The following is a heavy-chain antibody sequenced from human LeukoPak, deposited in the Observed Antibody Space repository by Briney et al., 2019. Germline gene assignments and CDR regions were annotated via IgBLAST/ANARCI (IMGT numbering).Heavy chain of an antibody. CDR2: ISSNGGST. D-gene: IGHD3-16*01. V-gene: IGHV3-64*01. CDR1: GFTFSSYA. Sequence: GGSLRLSCAASGFTFSSYAMHWVRQAPGKGLEYVSAISSNGGSTYYANSVKGRFTISRDNSKNTLYLQMGSLRAANMAVYYCARTSQPVGLRWYYYYGMDVWGQGTTVTVSS. CDR3: ARTSQPVGLRWYYYYGMDV. J-gene: IGHJ6*02.